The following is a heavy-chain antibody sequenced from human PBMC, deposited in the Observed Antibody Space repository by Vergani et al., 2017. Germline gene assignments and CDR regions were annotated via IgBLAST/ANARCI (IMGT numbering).Heavy chain of an antibody. CDR3: ARESXLGVSCYNPRFDY. J-gene: IGHJ4*02. D-gene: IGHD2-15*01. CDR1: GGSINSHNYY. Sequence: QVQLQESGPGLVKPSQTLSLTCTVSGGSINSHNYYWSWIRQPAGKGLEWIGRIHTSGSTNNNPSLKSRVTMSEDTSKNQFSLNLTSVTTADTAVYFCARESXLGVSCYNPRFDYWGQGILVTVSS. V-gene: IGHV4-61*02. CDR2: IHTSGST.